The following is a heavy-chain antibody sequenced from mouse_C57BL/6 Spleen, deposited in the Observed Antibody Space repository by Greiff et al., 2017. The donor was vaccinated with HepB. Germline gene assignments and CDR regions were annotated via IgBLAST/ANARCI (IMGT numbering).Heavy chain of an antibody. CDR1: GYTFTSYW. D-gene: IGHD1-1*01. Sequence: QVQLQQSGPELVKPGASVKLSCKASGYTFTSYWMHWVKQRPGQGLEWIGNINPSNGGTNYNEKFKSKATLTVDKSSSTAYMQLSSLTSEDSAVYYCARRDYGSSYDYAMDYWGQVTSVTVSS. CDR3: ARRDYGSSYDYAMDY. J-gene: IGHJ4*01. CDR2: INPSNGGT. V-gene: IGHV1-53*01.